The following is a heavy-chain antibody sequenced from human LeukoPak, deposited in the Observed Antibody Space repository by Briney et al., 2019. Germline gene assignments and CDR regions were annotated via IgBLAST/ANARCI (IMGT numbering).Heavy chain of an antibody. Sequence: PSETLSLTCTVSGGSISSYYWSWIRQPPGKGLEWIGYIYYSGSTNYNPSLKSRVTISVDTSKNQFSLKLSSVTAADTSVYYCARSKTTIDDRLFDPWGQGTLVTVSS. D-gene: IGHD1-1*01. CDR3: ARSKTTIDDRLFDP. V-gene: IGHV4-59*08. CDR1: GGSISSYY. J-gene: IGHJ5*02. CDR2: IYYSGST.